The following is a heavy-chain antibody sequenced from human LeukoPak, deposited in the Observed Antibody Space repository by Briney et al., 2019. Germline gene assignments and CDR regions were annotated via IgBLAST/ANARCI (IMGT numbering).Heavy chain of an antibody. CDR2: IYYSGNT. V-gene: IGHV4-39*01. CDR3: ARHSSPHAGSSSWYDF. CDR1: GGSTSSSTYH. J-gene: IGHJ5*01. Sequence: PSETLSLTCTVSGGSTSSSTYHWGWIRQPPGKGLEWIGSIYYSGNTYYNPSLKSRVTISVDTSKNQFSVKLSSVTAADTAVYYCARHSSPHAGSSSWYDFWGQGTLVTVSS. D-gene: IGHD2-15*01.